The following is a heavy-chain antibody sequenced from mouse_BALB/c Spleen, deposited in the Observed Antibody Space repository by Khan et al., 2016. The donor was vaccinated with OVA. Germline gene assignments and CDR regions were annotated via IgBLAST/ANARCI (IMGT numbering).Heavy chain of an antibody. J-gene: IGHJ2*01. CDR2: INPTSGYT. V-gene: IGHV1-7*01. Sequence: QVQLQQSGAELAKPGASVKMSCKASGYTFTTYWMHWVKQRPGQGLEWIGYINPTSGYTDYNEKLKDRATLSADKSSSTAYMQLSRLTSEDSAVYYCTRDRINYWGQGTTLTVSS. CDR3: TRDRINY. CDR1: GYTFTTYW.